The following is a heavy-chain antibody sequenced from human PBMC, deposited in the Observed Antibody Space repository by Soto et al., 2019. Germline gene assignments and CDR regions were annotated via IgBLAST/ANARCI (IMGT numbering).Heavy chain of an antibody. CDR3: AIHGYNYGGGYFDY. D-gene: IGHD5-18*01. Sequence: EVQLVESGGGLVQPGGSLRLSCAASGFTVSSKYMSWVRQAPGKGLEWVSVIYSDGSAYYADSVKGRFTISRDNSKNTLDIQMNSLRAEETAVYYCAIHGYNYGGGYFDYWGQGTLVTVSS. CDR1: GFTVSSKY. J-gene: IGHJ4*02. V-gene: IGHV3-66*01. CDR2: IYSDGSA.